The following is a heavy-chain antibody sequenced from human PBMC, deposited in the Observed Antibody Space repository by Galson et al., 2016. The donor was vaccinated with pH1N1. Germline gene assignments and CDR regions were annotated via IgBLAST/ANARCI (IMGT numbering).Heavy chain of an antibody. CDR2: IIGMFAKT. D-gene: IGHD2-21*02. CDR3: ARSPGYMVTALDN. CDR1: GGTFSSFG. J-gene: IGHJ4*01. V-gene: IGHV1-69*13. Sequence: SVKVSCKASGGTFSSFGISWVRQAPGQGLEWMGGIIGMFAKTNYAQKFQGRVTITADELTSTAYMDLSSLTSEDTAVYYCARSPGYMVTALDNLGHGTLVTVSS.